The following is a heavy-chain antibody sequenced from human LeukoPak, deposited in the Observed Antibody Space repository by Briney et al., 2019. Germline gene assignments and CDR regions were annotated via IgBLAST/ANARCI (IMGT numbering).Heavy chain of an antibody. D-gene: IGHD3-10*01. CDR1: GGSISSSSYY. Sequence: SETLSLTCTVSGGSISSSSYYWGWIRQPPGKGLEWIGSIYYSGSTYYNPSLKSRVTISVDTSKNQFSLKLSSVTAADTAVYYCARIRGDYYGSGSYYNRLYYFDYWGQGTLVTVSS. V-gene: IGHV4-39*01. J-gene: IGHJ4*02. CDR3: ARIRGDYYGSGSYYNRLYYFDY. CDR2: IYYSGST.